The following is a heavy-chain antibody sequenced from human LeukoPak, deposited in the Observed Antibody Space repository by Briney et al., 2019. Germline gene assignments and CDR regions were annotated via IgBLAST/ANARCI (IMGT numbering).Heavy chain of an antibody. V-gene: IGHV1-2*02. CDR3: ARDAPVLRYFDWFPLVTFDI. CDR1: GYTFTGYY. CDR2: INPNSGGT. Sequence: ASVKVSCKASGYTFTGYYMHWVRQAPGQGLEWMGWINPNSGGTNYAQKFQGRVTMTRDTSISTAYMELRSLRSDDTAVYYCARDAPVLRYFDWFPLVTFDIWGQGTMVTVSS. D-gene: IGHD3-9*01. J-gene: IGHJ3*02.